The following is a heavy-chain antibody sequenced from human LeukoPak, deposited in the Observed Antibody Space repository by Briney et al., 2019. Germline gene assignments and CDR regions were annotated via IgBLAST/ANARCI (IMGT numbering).Heavy chain of an antibody. D-gene: IGHD3-22*01. CDR3: SMVIKPPYYFDY. Sequence: SETLSLTCAVYGGSFSGDFWSWIRQSPGKGLEWIGEINHGGSTTYNPSLQSRVTISLDTSKNQFSLKLNSVTAADTAIYYCSMVIKPPYYFDYWGQGALVTVSS. J-gene: IGHJ4*02. V-gene: IGHV4-34*03. CDR2: INHGGST. CDR1: GGSFSGDF.